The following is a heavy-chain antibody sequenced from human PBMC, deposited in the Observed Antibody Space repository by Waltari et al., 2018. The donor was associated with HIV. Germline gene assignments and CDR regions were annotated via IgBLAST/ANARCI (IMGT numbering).Heavy chain of an antibody. Sequence: EVQLVESGGGLVQPGGSVRLSCAVSGFSFSGYWMSWVRQASGKGLEWVANIKQDGSEKYYVDSVKGRFNISRDNAKNSLYLQMNSLRDEDTAVYYCARDPGGADAFDFWGQGTMVTVSS. J-gene: IGHJ3*01. CDR3: ARDPGGADAFDF. D-gene: IGHD3-16*01. CDR1: GFSFSGYW. V-gene: IGHV3-7*01. CDR2: IKQDGSEK.